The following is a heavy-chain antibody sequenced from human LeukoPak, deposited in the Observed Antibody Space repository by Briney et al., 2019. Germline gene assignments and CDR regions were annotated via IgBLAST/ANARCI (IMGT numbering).Heavy chain of an antibody. CDR2: ISSSSSYI. J-gene: IGHJ4*02. V-gene: IGHV3-21*01. CDR3: ARAPHPTVAAPLDY. D-gene: IGHD4-23*01. Sequence: PGGSLRLSCAASGFTFSSYSMNWVRQAPGKGLEWVSSISSSSSYIYYADSVKGRFTISRDNAKNSLYLQMNSLRAEDTAVYYCARAPHPTVAAPLDYWGQGTLVTVSS. CDR1: GFTFSSYS.